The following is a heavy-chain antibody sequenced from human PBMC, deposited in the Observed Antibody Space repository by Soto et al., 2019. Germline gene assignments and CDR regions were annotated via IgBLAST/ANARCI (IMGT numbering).Heavy chain of an antibody. V-gene: IGHV4-4*02. CDR3: ASRDPGTSVDY. CDR2: IYRTGST. CDR1: GGSFTSNNW. J-gene: IGHJ4*02. D-gene: IGHD1-7*01. Sequence: SETLSLTCAVSGGSFTSNNWWTWVRQPPGQGLEWIGEIYRTGSTNYNPSLKSRVTISLDKSENQFSVKVTSLTAADTAVYYCASRDPGTSVDYWGQGTLVTVSS.